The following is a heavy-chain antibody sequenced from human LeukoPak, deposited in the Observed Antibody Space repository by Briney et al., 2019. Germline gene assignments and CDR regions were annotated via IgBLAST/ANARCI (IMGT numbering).Heavy chain of an antibody. V-gene: IGHV3-23*01. J-gene: IGHJ1*01. D-gene: IGHD4-17*01. CDR1: GFTFSSFA. Sequence: GGSLRLSCAASGFTFSSFAMSWVRQAPGKGLERVSNIRASGTGTYYADSVKGRFTISRDNSKNTLYLQMNSLRAEDTAVYYCAKNRGDYDPEYFQDWGQGTLVIVSS. CDR3: AKNRGDYDPEYFQD. CDR2: IRASGTGT.